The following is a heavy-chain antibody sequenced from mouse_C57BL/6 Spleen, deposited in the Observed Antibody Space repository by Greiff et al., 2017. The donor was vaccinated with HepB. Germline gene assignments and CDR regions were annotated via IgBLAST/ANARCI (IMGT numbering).Heavy chain of an antibody. Sequence: VKLQQPGAELVKPGASVKLSCKASGYTFTSYWMQWVKQRPGQGLEWIGEIDPSDSYTNYNQKFKGKATLTVDTSSSTAYMQLSSLTSEDSAVYYCARYGGNSWYFDVWGTGTTVTVSS. D-gene: IGHD1-1*02. CDR1: GYTFTSYW. CDR3: ARYGGNSWYFDV. V-gene: IGHV1-50*01. CDR2: IDPSDSYT. J-gene: IGHJ1*03.